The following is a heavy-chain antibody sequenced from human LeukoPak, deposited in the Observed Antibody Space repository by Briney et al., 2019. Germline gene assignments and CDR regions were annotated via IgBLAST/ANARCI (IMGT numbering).Heavy chain of an antibody. Sequence: SETLSVTCTVSGGSISSGGYYWSWVRQHPGKGLGWLGYIYYSGSTYYNPFFKSRFTISVDTSKNQFSLKLSSVTTADTDVYYCARAPPTYYYDSSGYSPFDYWGQGTLVTVSS. J-gene: IGHJ4*02. CDR1: GGSISSGGYY. D-gene: IGHD3-22*01. CDR2: IYYSGST. V-gene: IGHV4-31*03. CDR3: ARAPPTYYYDSSGYSPFDY.